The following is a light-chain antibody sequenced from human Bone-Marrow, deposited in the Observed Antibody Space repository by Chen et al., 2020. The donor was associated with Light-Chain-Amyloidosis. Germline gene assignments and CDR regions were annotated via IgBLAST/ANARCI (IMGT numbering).Light chain of an antibody. CDR2: EGY. CDR1: SIGTFNL. CDR3: CSYGGYSTFV. J-gene: IGLJ2*01. Sequence: QSDLTQPASVSGSPGQSVTISCTGHSIGTFNLVSWYQQSPWNAPKLIIYEGYRRPSEVSDRFSGSTSGSTASLTISGLQTEDEADYHCCSYGGYSTFVFGGGTKLTVL. V-gene: IGLV2-23*03.